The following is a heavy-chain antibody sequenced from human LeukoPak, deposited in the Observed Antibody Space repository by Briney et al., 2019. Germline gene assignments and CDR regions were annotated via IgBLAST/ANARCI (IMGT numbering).Heavy chain of an antibody. Sequence: GGSLRLSCAASGFTFSTSWMNWVRQAPGKRLEWVASIKPDGNEKYYMDSVKGRFTISRDNAKNSLYLHMNSLRAEDTAMYYCARDSRYCSTTSCYPNWYFDLWGRGTLVTVSS. J-gene: IGHJ2*01. CDR2: IKPDGNEK. V-gene: IGHV3-7*01. CDR3: ARDSRYCSTTSCYPNWYFDL. CDR1: GFTFSTSW. D-gene: IGHD2-2*01.